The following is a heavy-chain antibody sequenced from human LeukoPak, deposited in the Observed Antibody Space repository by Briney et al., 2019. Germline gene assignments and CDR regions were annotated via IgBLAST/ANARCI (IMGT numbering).Heavy chain of an antibody. CDR2: ISSSSSTI. CDR3: ARRRLDSSGYFDC. J-gene: IGHJ4*02. Sequence: GGSLRLSCAASGFTFSSYSMNWVRQAPGKGLEWVSYISSSSSTIYYADSVKGRFTISRDTSNNTLFLQLNNLRDEDTALYYCARRRLDSSGYFDCWGQGTLVTVSS. V-gene: IGHV3-48*02. CDR1: GFTFSSYS. D-gene: IGHD3-22*01.